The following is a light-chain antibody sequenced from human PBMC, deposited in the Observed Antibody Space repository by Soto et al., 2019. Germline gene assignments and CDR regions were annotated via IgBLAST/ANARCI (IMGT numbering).Light chain of an antibody. V-gene: IGLV4-60*02. Sequence: QPVLTQSSSASASLGSSVKLTCTLSSGHSSYIIAWHQQQPGKAPRYLMKLEGSGSYNKGSGVPDRFSGSSSGADRYLTISNLQFEDEADYYCETWDSNVWVFGGGTKLTVL. CDR1: SGHSSYI. CDR3: ETWDSNVWV. J-gene: IGLJ3*02. CDR2: LEGSGSY.